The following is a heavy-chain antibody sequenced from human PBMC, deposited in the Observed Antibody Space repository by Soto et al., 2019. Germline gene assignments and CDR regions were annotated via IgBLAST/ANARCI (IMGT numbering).Heavy chain of an antibody. CDR2: LYQGLSI. D-gene: IGHD3-16*01. CDR1: SGSFSGYY. V-gene: IGHV4-34*01. Sequence: SETLSLTCAVYSGSFSGYYWGWIRQPPGKGLEWIGELYQGLSIIYNPSLESRVTISGDSSKNQFSLKLRSVTAADTAVYYCARHGGYYFDYWGQGTLVTVS. CDR3: ARHGGYYFDY. J-gene: IGHJ4*02.